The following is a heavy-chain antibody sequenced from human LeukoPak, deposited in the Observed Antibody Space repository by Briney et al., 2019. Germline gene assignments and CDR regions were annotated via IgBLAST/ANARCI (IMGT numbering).Heavy chain of an antibody. Sequence: SETLSLTCTVSGGSISSYYWSWIRQPPGKGLEWIGYIYYSGSTNYNPSLKSRVTISVDTSKNQFSLKLSSVTAADTAVYYCARHDYGGNSGYYYGMDVWGQGTTVTVSS. CDR1: GGSISSYY. J-gene: IGHJ6*02. CDR3: ARHDYGGNSGYYYGMDV. V-gene: IGHV4-59*01. CDR2: IYYSGST. D-gene: IGHD4-23*01.